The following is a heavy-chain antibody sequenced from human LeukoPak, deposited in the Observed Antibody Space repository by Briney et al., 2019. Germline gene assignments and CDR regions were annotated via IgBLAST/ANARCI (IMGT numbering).Heavy chain of an antibody. CDR2: IYYSGST. CDR1: GGSISSYY. Sequence: PSETLSLTCTVSGGSISSYYWSWLRQPPGKGLEWIGYIYYSGSTNYNPSLKSRVTISVDTSKNQFSLKLSSVTAADTAVYYCARVYRYSSSWYYFDYWGQGTLVTVSS. J-gene: IGHJ4*02. V-gene: IGHV4-59*01. CDR3: ARVYRYSSSWYYFDY. D-gene: IGHD6-13*01.